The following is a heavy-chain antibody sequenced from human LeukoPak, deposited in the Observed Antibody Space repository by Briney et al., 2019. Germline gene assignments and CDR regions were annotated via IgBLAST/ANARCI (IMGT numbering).Heavy chain of an antibody. Sequence: GGSLRLSCAASGFTFSTYAMHWVRQAPGKGLEYVSAISNNGGSTYCANSVKGRFTISRDNSKNMLYLQMGSLRAEDMAVYYCARVAYCGDDCLNAFDIWGQGTMVTVSS. D-gene: IGHD2-21*02. CDR2: ISNNGGST. CDR3: ARVAYCGDDCLNAFDI. V-gene: IGHV3-64*01. CDR1: GFTFSTYA. J-gene: IGHJ3*02.